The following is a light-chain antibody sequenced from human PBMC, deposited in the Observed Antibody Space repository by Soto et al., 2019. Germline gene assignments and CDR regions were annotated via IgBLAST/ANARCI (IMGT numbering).Light chain of an antibody. CDR3: QQYGSSPTT. CDR2: GAA. Sequence: EIVLTQSPGTLSLSPGERATLSCRASQTVSSSYLAWYQQKPGQAPRLLIYGAAIRATGIPDRFSGSVSVTDFTLTISRLEPEDFAVYYCQQYGSSPTTFGGGTKVEI. CDR1: QTVSSSY. J-gene: IGKJ4*01. V-gene: IGKV3-20*01.